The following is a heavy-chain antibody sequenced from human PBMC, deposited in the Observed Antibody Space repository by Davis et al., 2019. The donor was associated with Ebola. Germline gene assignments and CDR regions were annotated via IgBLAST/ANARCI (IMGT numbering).Heavy chain of an antibody. CDR1: ESTFSLYG. D-gene: IGHD3-22*01. CDR2: ISYDGSNQ. CDR3: AKDARGGYYYADF. Sequence: GESLKISCAASESTFSLYGMHWVRQAPGKGLEWVSVISYDGSNQYYADSVKGRFTISRDNSKTTVDLQMNSLRPEDTALYYCAKDARGGYYYADFWGQGTLVTVSS. J-gene: IGHJ4*02. V-gene: IGHV3-30*18.